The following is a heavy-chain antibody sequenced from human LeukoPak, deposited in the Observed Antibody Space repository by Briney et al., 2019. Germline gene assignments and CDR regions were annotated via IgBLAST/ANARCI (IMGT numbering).Heavy chain of an antibody. CDR3: ARDPRPGGGPYYFDY. V-gene: IGHV3-30-3*01. Sequence: GGSLRLSCAASGFTFSSYAMHWVRQAPGKGLEWVAVISYDGSNKYYADSVKGRFTISRDNSKNTLYLQMNSLRAEDTAVYYCARDPRPGGGPYYFDYWAREPWSPSPQ. CDR1: GFTFSSYA. J-gene: IGHJ4*02. D-gene: IGHD3-16*01. CDR2: ISYDGSNK.